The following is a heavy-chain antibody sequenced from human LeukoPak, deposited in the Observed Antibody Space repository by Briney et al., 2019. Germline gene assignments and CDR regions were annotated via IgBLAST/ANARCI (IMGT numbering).Heavy chain of an antibody. J-gene: IGHJ4*02. CDR2: ITSSSRYI. CDR3: ATTLGSGWKFDY. CDR1: GFTFSSYN. Sequence: PGGSLRLSCAVSGFTFSSYNMNWVRQAPGKGLEWVSSITSSSRYIYYADSVKGRFTISRDNSKNTLFLQMNSLRPDDTAVYYCATTLGSGWKFDYWGQGTLVTVSS. V-gene: IGHV3-21*01. D-gene: IGHD6-19*01.